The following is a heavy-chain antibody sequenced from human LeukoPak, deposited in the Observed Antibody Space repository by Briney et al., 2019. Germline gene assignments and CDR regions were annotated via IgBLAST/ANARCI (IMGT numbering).Heavy chain of an antibody. D-gene: IGHD3-22*01. V-gene: IGHV4-59*12. CDR3: AREIGAYSSGYYQSLDY. J-gene: IGHJ4*02. CDR2: IYYSEST. Sequence: SETLSLTCTVSGGSISSYYWSWIRQPPGKGLEWIGYIYYSESTNYNPSLKSRVTISVDTSKNQFSLKLSSVTAADTAVYYCAREIGAYSSGYYQSLDYWGQGTLVTVSS. CDR1: GGSISSYY.